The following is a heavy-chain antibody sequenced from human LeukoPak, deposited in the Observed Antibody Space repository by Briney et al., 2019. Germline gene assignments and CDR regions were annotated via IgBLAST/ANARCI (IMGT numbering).Heavy chain of an antibody. J-gene: IGHJ4*02. Sequence: PGGSLRLSCAASGFTFSSYAMSWVRQAPGKGLEWVSAISGSGGSTYYADSVKGRFTISRDNSKNTLYLQMNSLRAEDTAVYYCAKEGWGLPHVAPEVYYFDYWGQGTLVTVSS. CDR2: ISGSGGST. CDR3: AKEGWGLPHVAPEVYYFDY. D-gene: IGHD3-16*01. V-gene: IGHV3-23*01. CDR1: GFTFSSYA.